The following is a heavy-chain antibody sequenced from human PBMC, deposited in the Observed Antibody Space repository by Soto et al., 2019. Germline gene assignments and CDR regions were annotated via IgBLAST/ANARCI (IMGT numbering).Heavy chain of an antibody. J-gene: IGHJ4*02. Sequence: ASVKVSCKASGYSFTSYAMHWVRQAPGQRLEWMGWINAGNGNTKYSQKFQGRVTITRDTSANTAYMELSSLRSEDTAVYYCARDLGWLQFDYWGQGTPVTVSS. D-gene: IGHD5-12*01. V-gene: IGHV1-3*01. CDR2: INAGNGNT. CDR3: ARDLGWLQFDY. CDR1: GYSFTSYA.